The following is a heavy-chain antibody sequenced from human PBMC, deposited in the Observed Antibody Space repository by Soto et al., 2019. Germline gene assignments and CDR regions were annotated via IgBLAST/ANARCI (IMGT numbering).Heavy chain of an antibody. CDR3: ARDLHYYYSSGYQPDY. CDR1: GGTFSSYA. Sequence: SVKVSCKASGGTFSSYAISWVRQAPGQGLEWMGGIIPIFGTANYAQKFQGRVTITADESTSTAYMELSSLRSEDTAVYYCARDLHYYYSSGYQPDYWGQGTLVTVSS. CDR2: IIPIFGTA. V-gene: IGHV1-69*13. J-gene: IGHJ4*02. D-gene: IGHD3-22*01.